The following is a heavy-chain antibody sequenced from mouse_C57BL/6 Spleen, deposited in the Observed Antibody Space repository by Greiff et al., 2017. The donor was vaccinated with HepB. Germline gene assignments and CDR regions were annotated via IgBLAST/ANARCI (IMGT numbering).Heavy chain of an antibody. Sequence: EVQGVESGGGLVKPGGSLKLSCAASGFTFSSYAMSWVRQTPEKRLEWVATISDGGSYTYYPDNVKGRFTISRDNAKNNLYLQMSHLKSEDTAMYYCSRDYYGSSYVRYFDVWGTGTTVTVSS. D-gene: IGHD1-1*01. CDR2: ISDGGSYT. CDR3: SRDYYGSSYVRYFDV. V-gene: IGHV5-4*01. CDR1: GFTFSSYA. J-gene: IGHJ1*03.